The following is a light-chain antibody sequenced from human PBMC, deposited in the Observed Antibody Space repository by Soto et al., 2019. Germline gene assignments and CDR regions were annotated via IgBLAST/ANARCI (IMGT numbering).Light chain of an antibody. J-gene: IGKJ5*01. CDR2: DAS. V-gene: IGKV1-33*01. CDR3: QQYENLPT. Sequence: EIQMTQSPSSLSASVGDRVTITCQASQNINNYLNWYQQKPGRAPKLLIYDASNLEAGVPSRFRGSGSGTDLTFTISRLQPEDIATYYCQQYENLPTFGQGTRLEIK. CDR1: QNINNY.